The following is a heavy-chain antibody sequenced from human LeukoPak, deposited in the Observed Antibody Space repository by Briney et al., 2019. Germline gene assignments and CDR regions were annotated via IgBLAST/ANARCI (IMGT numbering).Heavy chain of an antibody. CDR3: AIREVADY. Sequence: GGSLRLSCAASGFTFSSYGMHWVRQAPGKGLEWVAFIRYDGSNKYYADSVKGRFTISRDNSKNTLDLQMNSLRAEGTAVYYCAIREVADYWGQGTLVTVSS. V-gene: IGHV3-30*02. CDR2: IRYDGSNK. CDR1: GFTFSSYG. J-gene: IGHJ4*02. D-gene: IGHD5-12*01.